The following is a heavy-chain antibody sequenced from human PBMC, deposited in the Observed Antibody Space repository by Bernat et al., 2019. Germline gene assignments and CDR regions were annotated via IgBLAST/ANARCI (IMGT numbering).Heavy chain of an antibody. CDR2: ISCSGGST. V-gene: IGHV3-23*01. CDR3: AKDQRTLGPVTVTAFDY. D-gene: IGHD4-17*01. J-gene: IGHJ4*01. CDR1: GFTFSSYA. Sequence: EVQLLESGGGLVQPGGSLRLSCAASGFTFSSYAMSWVRQAPGKGLEWVPAISCSGGSTCNADSVNARFINPRDNTKNTLYLQMNRLQAEDTAVYYCAKDQRTLGPVTVTAFDYWGQGTLVTVSS.